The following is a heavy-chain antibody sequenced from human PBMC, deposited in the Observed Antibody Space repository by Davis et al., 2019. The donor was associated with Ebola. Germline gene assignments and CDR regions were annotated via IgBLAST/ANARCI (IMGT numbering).Heavy chain of an antibody. CDR3: AKTFNEDGSGYRPSDY. CDR1: GFTFSNFG. J-gene: IGHJ4*02. D-gene: IGHD3-3*01. Sequence: PGGSLRLSCTASGFTFSNFGLHWVRQAPGKGLEWVAFIWSDGSDKYYTESVKGRFTISRDNSKDTLYLQMSGLRPEDTAVYYCAKTFNEDGSGYRPSDYWGQGTLVTVSS. V-gene: IGHV3-30*02. CDR2: IWSDGSDK.